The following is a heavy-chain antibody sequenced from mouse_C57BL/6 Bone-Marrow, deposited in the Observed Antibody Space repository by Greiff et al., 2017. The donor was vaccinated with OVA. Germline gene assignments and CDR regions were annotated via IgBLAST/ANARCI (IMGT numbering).Heavy chain of an antibody. D-gene: IGHD2-5*01. Sequence: QVHVKQSGPGLVQPSQSLSITCTVSGFSLTSYGVHWVRQSPGKGLEWLGVIWSGGSTDYNAAFISRLSISKDNSKSQVFFKMNSLQADDTAIYYCASGGDYYSNYDWYFDVWGTGTTVTVSS. CDR2: IWSGGST. CDR3: ASGGDYYSNYDWYFDV. CDR1: GFSLTSYG. V-gene: IGHV2-2*01. J-gene: IGHJ1*03.